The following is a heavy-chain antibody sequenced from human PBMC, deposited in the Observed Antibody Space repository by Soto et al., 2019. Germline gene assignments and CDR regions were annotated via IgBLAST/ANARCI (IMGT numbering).Heavy chain of an antibody. V-gene: IGHV4-61*01. Sequence: QVQLQESGPGLVKPSETLSLTCTVSGGSVSSGNYYWSWIRQPPGKGLEWIGYIYDSGSTNYNPSLKSRVNISLDTSKNQFSLKVSSVTAADTAAYFCASDTEYSSSWLHWGQGILVTVTS. J-gene: IGHJ4*02. D-gene: IGHD6-13*01. CDR1: GGSVSSGNYY. CDR2: IYDSGST. CDR3: ASDTEYSSSWLH.